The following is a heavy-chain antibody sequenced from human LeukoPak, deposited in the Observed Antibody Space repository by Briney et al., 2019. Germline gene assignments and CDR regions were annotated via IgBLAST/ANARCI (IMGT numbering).Heavy chain of an antibody. D-gene: IGHD3-22*01. CDR1: GGSISSGDYY. Sequence: SETLSLTCTVSGGSISSGDYYWSWIRQPPGKGLEWIGDIYYSGSTNYNPSLKSRVTISVDTSKNQFSLKLSSVTAADTAVYYCAREDYYDSSGSFDYWGQGTLVTVSS. J-gene: IGHJ4*02. CDR2: IYYSGST. V-gene: IGHV4-61*08. CDR3: AREDYYDSSGSFDY.